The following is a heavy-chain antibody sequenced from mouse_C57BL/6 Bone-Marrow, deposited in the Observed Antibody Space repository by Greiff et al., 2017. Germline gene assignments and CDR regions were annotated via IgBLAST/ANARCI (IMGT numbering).Heavy chain of an antibody. J-gene: IGHJ3*01. CDR3: ARQATAWFAY. CDR1: KYEFPSND. CDR2: INSDGVST. V-gene: IGHV5-2*01. Sequence: EVHLVESGGGLVQPGESLKLSFESNKYEFPSNDMSWVPRPPEKRLELVAAINSDGVSTYYPDTMERRFIISRDNTKKTLYLQMSSLRSEDTALYYCARQATAWFAYWGQGTLVTVSA.